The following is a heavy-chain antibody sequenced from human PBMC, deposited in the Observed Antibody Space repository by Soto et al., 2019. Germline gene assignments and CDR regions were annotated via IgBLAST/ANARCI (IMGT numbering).Heavy chain of an antibody. CDR3: ARRRVYATYRYYGMDV. D-gene: IGHD2-8*01. CDR2: ISYDGSNK. Sequence: QVQLVESGGGVVQPGRSLRLSCAASGFTFSSYAMHRVRQAPGKGLEWVAVISYDGSNKYYADSVKGRFTISRDNSKNTLYLQMNSLRAEDTAVYYCARRRVYATYRYYGMDVWGQGTTVTVSS. V-gene: IGHV3-30-3*01. J-gene: IGHJ6*02. CDR1: GFTFSSYA.